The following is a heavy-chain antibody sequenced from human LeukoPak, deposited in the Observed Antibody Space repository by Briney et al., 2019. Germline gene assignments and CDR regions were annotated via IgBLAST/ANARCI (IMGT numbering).Heavy chain of an antibody. V-gene: IGHV3-23*01. CDR1: GFTFSNYG. Sequence: GGSLRLSCAASGFTFSNYGMSWVRQAPGKGLEWISAISGSGGTTYYADSVKGRFTISRDNPNNTLFLQLNSLRAEDSAVYYCAKGRYFDWSYCYFDYWGQGTLVTVSS. CDR3: AKGRYFDWSYCYFDY. J-gene: IGHJ4*02. CDR2: ISGSGGTT. D-gene: IGHD3-9*01.